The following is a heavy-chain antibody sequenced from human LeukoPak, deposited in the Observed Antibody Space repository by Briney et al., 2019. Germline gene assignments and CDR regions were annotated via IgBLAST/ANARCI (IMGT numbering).Heavy chain of an antibody. CDR1: GGSINSYY. CDR3: ARTQPFGYSYGPYFDY. Sequence: SETLSLTCTVSGGSINSYYWSWIRQPPGKGLEWNGYIYYNGNTDYNPSLKSRVTISVDTSKNQFSLKLTSVTAADTAVYYCARTQPFGYSYGPYFDYWGQGTLVTVSS. V-gene: IGHV4-59*08. D-gene: IGHD5-18*01. J-gene: IGHJ4*02. CDR2: IYYNGNT.